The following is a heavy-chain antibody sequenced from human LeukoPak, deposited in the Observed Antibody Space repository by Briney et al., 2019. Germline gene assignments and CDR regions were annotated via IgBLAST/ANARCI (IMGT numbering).Heavy chain of an antibody. CDR3: ARGVYWSLDY. CDR1: GFVFNTNG. D-gene: IGHD1-1*01. J-gene: IGHJ4*02. Sequence: GGSLRLSCAISGFVFNTNGMNWVRQSPGKGLEWLATIAGGDESTYYADSVKGRFAISRDNSKNTVFLHMNSLRVEDTAVYYCARGVYWSLDYWGQGTPVTVSS. CDR2: IAGGDEST. V-gene: IGHV3-23*01.